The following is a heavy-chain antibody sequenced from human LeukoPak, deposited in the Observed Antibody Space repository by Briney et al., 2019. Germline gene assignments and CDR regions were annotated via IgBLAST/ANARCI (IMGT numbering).Heavy chain of an antibody. J-gene: IGHJ4*02. V-gene: IGHV4-4*02. CDR2: IYYSGST. D-gene: IGHD5-18*01. Sequence: SGTLSLTCAVSGGSISSSNWWSWVRQPPGKGLEWIGSIYYSGSTYYNPSLKSRVTISVDTSKNQFSLKLSSVTAADTAVYYCARHQRGYSYGFDYWGQGTLVTVSS. CDR1: GGSISSSNW. CDR3: ARHQRGYSYGFDY.